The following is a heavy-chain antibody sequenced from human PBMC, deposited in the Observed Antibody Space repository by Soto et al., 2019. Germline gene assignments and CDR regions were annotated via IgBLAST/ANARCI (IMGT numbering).Heavy chain of an antibody. D-gene: IGHD6-13*01. V-gene: IGHV3-23*01. CDR3: ARDLSYQGMSSLAY. J-gene: IGHJ4*02. Sequence: PGGSLRLSCAASGFTFSDHYMDWVRQAPGKGLEWVSVISSSGDSTYYADSVKGRFTISRDNSKNTLYVQMNSLRTEDTAVYYCARDLSYQGMSSLAYWGQGTLVTVSS. CDR1: GFTFSDHY. CDR2: ISSSGDST.